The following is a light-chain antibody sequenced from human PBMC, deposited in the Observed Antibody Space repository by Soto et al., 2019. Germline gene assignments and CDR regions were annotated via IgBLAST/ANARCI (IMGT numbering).Light chain of an antibody. CDR3: QQYNNWPRT. V-gene: IGKV3-15*01. Sequence: EIVMTQSPATLSVSPGERATLSCRASQSISITLAWYQQKPGQAPRLLIYGASTRATDIPARFSGSGSGTEFPLNISGLQSEDFAVYYCQQYNNWPRTFGGGTKVEI. J-gene: IGKJ4*01. CDR1: QSISIT. CDR2: GAS.